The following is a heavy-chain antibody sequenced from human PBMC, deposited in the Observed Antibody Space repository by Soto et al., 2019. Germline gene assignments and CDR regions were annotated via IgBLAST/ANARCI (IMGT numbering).Heavy chain of an antibody. CDR3: ATIPKPFGELLDYYYGMDV. Sequence: GASVKVSCKASGGTFSSYAISWVRQAPGQGLEWMGGIIPIFGTANYAQKFQGRVTITADESTSTAYMELSSLRSEDTAVYYCATIPKPFGELLDYYYGMDVWGQGTTVTVSS. D-gene: IGHD3-10*01. CDR1: GGTFSSYA. CDR2: IIPIFGTA. J-gene: IGHJ6*02. V-gene: IGHV1-69*13.